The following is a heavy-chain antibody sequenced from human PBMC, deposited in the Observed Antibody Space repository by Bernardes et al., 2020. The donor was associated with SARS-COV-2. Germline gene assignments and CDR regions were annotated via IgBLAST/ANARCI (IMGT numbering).Heavy chain of an antibody. J-gene: IGHJ4*02. CDR1: GFSFRSYV. Sequence: GSLRLSCAASGFSFRSYVMSWVRQAPGKGLEWVSATVSSGGRTYYADSVKGRFTISRDNSKSTLYLQMNSLRADDSAVYYCAKGDDDNWRGWFDCWGQGTLVTVSS. D-gene: IGHD1-1*01. CDR2: TVSSGGRT. CDR3: AKGDDDNWRGWFDC. V-gene: IGHV3-23*01.